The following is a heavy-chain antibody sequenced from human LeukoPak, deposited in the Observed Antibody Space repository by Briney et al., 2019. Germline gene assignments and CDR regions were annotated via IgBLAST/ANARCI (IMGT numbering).Heavy chain of an antibody. CDR2: ISGSGGST. Sequence: GGSLRLSCAASGFTFSSYAMSWVRQAPGKGLEWVSAISGSGGSTYYADSVKGRFTISRDNSKNTLYLQMNSLRAEDTAVYYCARDLKNYYDSSGYAGGYRGQGTLVTVSS. CDR3: ARDLKNYYDSSGYAGGY. J-gene: IGHJ4*02. V-gene: IGHV3-23*01. D-gene: IGHD3-22*01. CDR1: GFTFSSYA.